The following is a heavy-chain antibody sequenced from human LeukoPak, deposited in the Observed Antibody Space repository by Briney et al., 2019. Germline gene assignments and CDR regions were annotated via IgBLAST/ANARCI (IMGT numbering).Heavy chain of an antibody. CDR1: GFTFSSYG. CDR3: ARRAVVAATNNWFDP. J-gene: IGHJ5*02. V-gene: IGHV3-30*03. CDR2: ISYDGSNK. D-gene: IGHD2-15*01. Sequence: GGSLRLSCAASGFTFSSYGIHWVRQASGKGLEWVAVISYDGSNKYYADSVKGRFTISRDNSKNTLYLQMNSLRAEDTAVYYCARRAVVAATNNWFDPWGQGTLVTVSS.